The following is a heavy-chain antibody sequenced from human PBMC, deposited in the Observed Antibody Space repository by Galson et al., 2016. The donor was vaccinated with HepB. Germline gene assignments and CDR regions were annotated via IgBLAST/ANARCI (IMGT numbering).Heavy chain of an antibody. CDR2: IWYDGGTK. J-gene: IGHJ4*02. CDR3: ARDRYSTSRGPIHY. V-gene: IGHV3-33*01. Sequence: SLRLSCAASGFTFSSYGIHWVRQAPGKGLEWVAVIWYDGGTKYSTYSVKGRFTISSDNSKNTLYLQMNRLRAEDAAVYYCARDRYSTSRGPIHYWGQGTLVTVSS. CDR1: GFTFSSYG. D-gene: IGHD5-12*01.